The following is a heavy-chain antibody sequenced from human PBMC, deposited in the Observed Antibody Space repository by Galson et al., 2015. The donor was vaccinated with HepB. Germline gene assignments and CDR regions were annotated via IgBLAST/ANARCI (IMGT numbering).Heavy chain of an antibody. D-gene: IGHD1-26*01. V-gene: IGHV3-11*06. Sequence: SLRLSCAASGFTFSDYYMSWIRQAPGKGLEWVSYISSSSSYTNYADSVKGRFTISRDNAKNSLYLQMNSLRAEDTAVYYCARVASIVGATNDAFDIWGQGTMVTVSS. CDR1: GFTFSDYY. J-gene: IGHJ3*02. CDR3: ARVASIVGATNDAFDI. CDR2: ISSSSSYT.